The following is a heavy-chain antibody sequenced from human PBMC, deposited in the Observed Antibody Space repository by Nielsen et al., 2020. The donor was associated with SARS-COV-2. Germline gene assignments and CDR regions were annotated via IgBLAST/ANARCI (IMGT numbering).Heavy chain of an antibody. D-gene: IGHD4-17*01. CDR3: ARVGFYGDPEYLDY. Sequence: GGSLRLSCVVSGFNIGGYWMTWVRQAPGKGLEWVGNIKLDGSEKYYVDSVKGRFTISRDNARNTLYLQMNSLRVEDTAVYYCARVGFYGDPEYLDYWGPGTLVTVSS. CDR1: GFNIGGYW. J-gene: IGHJ4*02. CDR2: IKLDGSEK. V-gene: IGHV3-7*01.